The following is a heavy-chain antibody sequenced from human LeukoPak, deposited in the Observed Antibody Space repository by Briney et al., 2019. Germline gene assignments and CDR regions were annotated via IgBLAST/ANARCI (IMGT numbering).Heavy chain of an antibody. CDR1: GGSINNGPYY. Sequence: PSETLSLTCTVSGGSINNGPYYWAWIRQPPGKGLEWIASSYYSGSTYYNPSLVSRVTISVDTSKNQLSLKLSSVTAADAAVYFCARTLNSYYYMDVWGNGTTVIVSS. CDR2: SYYSGST. V-gene: IGHV4-39*01. D-gene: IGHD4/OR15-4a*01. CDR3: ARTLNSYYYMDV. J-gene: IGHJ6*03.